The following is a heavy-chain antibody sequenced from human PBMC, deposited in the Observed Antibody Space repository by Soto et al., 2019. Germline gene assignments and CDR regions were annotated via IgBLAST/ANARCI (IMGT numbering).Heavy chain of an antibody. Sequence: XVSLKLSCAASGFSFSIYAMSWVRQAPGKGLEWVSGISGSGGTTYNADSVKGRFTISRDNSKNTLYLQMNSLRAEDTAVYYCAKDREYYDSSGYWGQGTLVTVSS. CDR2: ISGSGGTT. CDR1: GFSFSIYA. CDR3: AKDREYYDSSGY. D-gene: IGHD3-22*01. J-gene: IGHJ4*02. V-gene: IGHV3-23*01.